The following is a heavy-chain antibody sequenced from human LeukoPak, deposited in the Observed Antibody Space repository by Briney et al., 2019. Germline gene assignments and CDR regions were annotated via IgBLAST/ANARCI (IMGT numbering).Heavy chain of an antibody. CDR2: IGTAGDT. Sequence: GGSLRLSCAASGFTFSGYDMHWVRQATGKGLEWVSAIGTAGDTYYPGSVKGRFTISRENAKNSLYLQMNSLRAGDTAVHYCARGNLWFGYCYSAPYYYYGMDVWGQGTTVTVSS. CDR3: ARGNLWFGYCYSAPYYYYGMDV. D-gene: IGHD3-10*01. CDR1: GFTFSGYD. V-gene: IGHV3-13*01. J-gene: IGHJ6*02.